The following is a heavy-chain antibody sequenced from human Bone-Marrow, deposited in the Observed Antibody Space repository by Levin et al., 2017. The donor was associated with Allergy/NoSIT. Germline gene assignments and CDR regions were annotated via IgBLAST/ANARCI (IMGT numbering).Heavy chain of an antibody. CDR2: IYPGDSET. V-gene: IGHV5-51*01. CDR1: GYSFSTYW. D-gene: IGHD1-26*01. Sequence: ASVKVSCETSGYSFSTYWIGWVRQMPGKGLELMGVIYPGDSETKYGPSFEGQVTISADKSITTAYLHWSSLKASDTAMYYCARQGGVSPFDFWGQGTMVTVSS. CDR3: ARQGGVSPFDF. J-gene: IGHJ3*01.